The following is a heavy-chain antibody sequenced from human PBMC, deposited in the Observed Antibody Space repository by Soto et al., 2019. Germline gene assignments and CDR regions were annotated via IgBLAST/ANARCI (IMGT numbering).Heavy chain of an antibody. D-gene: IGHD1-26*01. CDR3: ARSAASFGGASYLGA. CDR2: FNPGGST. J-gene: IGHJ5*02. CDR1: GGPFSGFF. Sequence: SETLSLTCGVHGGPFSGFFWSWIRQSPGKGLEWIGEFNPGGSTNYNPSLKSRLTISADMSTSQVSLRLTSVTAADAAVYFCARSAASFGGASYLGAWGQGTLVTSPQ. V-gene: IGHV4-34*01.